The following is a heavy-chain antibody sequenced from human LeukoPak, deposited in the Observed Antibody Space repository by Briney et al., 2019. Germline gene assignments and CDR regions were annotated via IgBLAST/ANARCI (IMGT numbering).Heavy chain of an antibody. V-gene: IGHV3-33*01. J-gene: IGHJ3*01. CDR1: GXTFSTYG. CDR3: ARAVGPFDF. Sequence: PGGSLRLSCAASGXTFSTYGMHWVRQAPGKGLEWVAVIWHDGSIKYYADSVKGRFTISRDNSKNTLYLQMNSLRAEDTAVYYCARAVGPFDFWGPGTIVIVSS. CDR2: IWHDGSIK.